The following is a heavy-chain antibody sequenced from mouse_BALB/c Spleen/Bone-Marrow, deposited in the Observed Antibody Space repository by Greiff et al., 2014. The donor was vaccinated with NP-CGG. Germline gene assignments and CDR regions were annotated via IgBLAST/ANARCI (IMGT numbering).Heavy chain of an antibody. J-gene: IGHJ2*01. CDR3: ALLYGNYDY. CDR2: IDPANGNT. D-gene: IGHD2-10*02. V-gene: IGHV14-3*02. Sequence: EVQLVESGAELVKPGASVKLPCTASGFNIKDTYMHWVKQRPEQGLEWIGRIDPANGNTKYDLKFQGKATITADTSSNTAYLRLSSLTSEDTAVYYCALLYGNYDYWGQGTTLTVSS. CDR1: GFNIKDTY.